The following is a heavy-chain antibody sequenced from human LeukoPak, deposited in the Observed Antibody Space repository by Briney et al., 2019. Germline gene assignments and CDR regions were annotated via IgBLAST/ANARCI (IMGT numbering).Heavy chain of an antibody. D-gene: IGHD3-22*01. CDR3: ARRSGTYFGTTGYLYFFDY. Sequence: GESLKISCRGSGYTFTNYWIGWVRQMPGRGLEWMGIIYPGDSDPRYSPSFQGQVTISADKSMSTAYLQWSSLKASDTAMYYCARRSGTYFGTTGYLYFFDYWGRGTLVTASS. CDR2: IYPGDSDP. J-gene: IGHJ4*02. CDR1: GYTFTNYW. V-gene: IGHV5-51*01.